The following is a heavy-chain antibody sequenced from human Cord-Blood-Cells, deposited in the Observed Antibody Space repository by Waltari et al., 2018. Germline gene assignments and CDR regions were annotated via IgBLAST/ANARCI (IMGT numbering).Heavy chain of an antibody. CDR1: GFTFSGSA. Sequence: EVQLVESGGGLVQPGGSLKLSCAASGFTFSGSAMHWVRQASGHGLEWVGRIRSKANSYATAYAASVKGRFTISRDDSKNTAYLQMNSLKTEDTAVYYCTRRYFRMSSSTTYYFDYWGQGTLVTVSS. J-gene: IGHJ4*02. CDR3: TRRYFRMSSSTTYYFDY. D-gene: IGHD2-2*01. CDR2: IRSKANSYAT. V-gene: IGHV3-73*02.